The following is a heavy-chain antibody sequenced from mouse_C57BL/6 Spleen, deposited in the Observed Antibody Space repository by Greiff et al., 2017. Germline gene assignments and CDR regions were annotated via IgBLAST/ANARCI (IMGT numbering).Heavy chain of an antibody. J-gene: IGHJ4*01. CDR3: ARRGATVEGYYYAMDY. CDR1: GFSLTSYG. D-gene: IGHD1-1*01. V-gene: IGHV2-2*01. Sequence: VQLQQSGPGLVQPSQSLSITCTVSGFSLTSYGVHWVRQSPGKGLEWLGVIWSGGSTDYNAAFISRLSISKDNSKSQVFFKMNSLQADDTAIYYCARRGATVEGYYYAMDYWGQGTSVTVSS. CDR2: IWSGGST.